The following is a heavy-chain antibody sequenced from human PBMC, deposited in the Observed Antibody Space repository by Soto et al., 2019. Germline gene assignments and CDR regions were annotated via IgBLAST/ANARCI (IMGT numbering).Heavy chain of an antibody. V-gene: IGHV3-48*03. J-gene: IGHJ6*02. CDR2: ISSSGSTI. Sequence: GGSLRLSCAASGFTFSSYEMNWVRQAPGKGLEWVSYISSSGSTIYCADSVKGRFTISRDNAKNSLYLQMNSLRAEDTAVYYCAREAAAGNYYYGVDVWGQGTTVTVSS. CDR3: AREAAAGNYYYGVDV. CDR1: GFTFSSYE. D-gene: IGHD6-13*01.